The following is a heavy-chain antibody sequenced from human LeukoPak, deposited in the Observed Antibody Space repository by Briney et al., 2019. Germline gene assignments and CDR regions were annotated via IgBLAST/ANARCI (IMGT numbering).Heavy chain of an antibody. J-gene: IGHJ6*02. CDR2: ISYDGSSK. D-gene: IGHD4-17*01. CDR3: AKSTTVTSDYYYGMDV. CDR1: GFTLSSYG. V-gene: IGHV3-30*18. Sequence: PGGSLRLSCAASGFTLSSYGMHWVRQAPGKGPEWVTVISYDGSSKFYRDSVKGRFTISRDNSKNTLYLQMNSLRAEDTAVYYCAKSTTVTSDYYYGMDVWGQGTTVTVSS.